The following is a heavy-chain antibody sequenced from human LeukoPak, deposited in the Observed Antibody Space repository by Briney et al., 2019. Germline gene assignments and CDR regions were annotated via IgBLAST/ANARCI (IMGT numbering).Heavy chain of an antibody. Sequence: GAPRISWSTPGFTLCNYWMSWGRQGPGEGGGWGAKIKQDGSEKYYVDSVKGRFTISRDNAKDSLYRQMNSLRAEDTAVYYCARDGGYGGNAVVFDYWGQGTLVTVSS. J-gene: IGHJ4*02. V-gene: IGHV3-7*01. CDR1: GFTLCNYW. CDR3: ARDGGYGGNAVVFDY. D-gene: IGHD4-23*01. CDR2: IKQDGSEK.